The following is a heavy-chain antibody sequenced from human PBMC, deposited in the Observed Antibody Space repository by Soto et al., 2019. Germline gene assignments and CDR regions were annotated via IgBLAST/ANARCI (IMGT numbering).Heavy chain of an antibody. J-gene: IGHJ4*02. V-gene: IGHV3-23*01. CDR2: ISGSGGST. CDR3: AKDGRRPAARPMVVDY. CDR1: GFTFSSYA. Sequence: EVQLLESGGGLVQPGGSLRLSCAASGFTFSSYAMSWVRQAPGKGLEWVSAISGSGGSTYYADSVKGRFTISRDNSKNTLYLQMNSLRAEDTAVYYCAKDGRRPAARPMVVDYWGQGTLVTVSS. D-gene: IGHD6-6*01.